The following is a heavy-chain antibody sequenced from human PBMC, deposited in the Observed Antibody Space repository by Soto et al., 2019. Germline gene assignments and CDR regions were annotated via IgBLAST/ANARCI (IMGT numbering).Heavy chain of an antibody. CDR2: INPSGGST. CDR3: ARTEYYYDSSGYAPHYFDY. D-gene: IGHD3-22*01. Sequence: ASVKVSCKASGYTFTSYYMHWVRQAPGQGLEWMGIINPSGGSTSYAQKFQGRVTMTRDTSTSTAYMELSSLRSEDTAVYYCARTEYYYDSSGYAPHYFDYWGQGTLVTVSS. J-gene: IGHJ4*02. CDR1: GYTFTSYY. V-gene: IGHV1-46*01.